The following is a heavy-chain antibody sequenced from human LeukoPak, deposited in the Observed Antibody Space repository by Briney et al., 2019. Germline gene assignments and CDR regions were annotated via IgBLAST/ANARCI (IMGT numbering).Heavy chain of an antibody. J-gene: IGHJ4*02. CDR1: EFTFSDYY. CDR3: ARLGIITAAGSNDY. CDR2: ISFSGDTI. V-gene: IGHV3-11*01. D-gene: IGHD6-13*01. Sequence: GGSLRLSCAASEFTFSDYYMSWIRQAPGKGLEWGSYISFSGDTIYYADSVKGRFTVSRDNAKNSLYLQMNSLRAEDTPVYYCARLGIITAAGSNDYWGQGTLVTVSS.